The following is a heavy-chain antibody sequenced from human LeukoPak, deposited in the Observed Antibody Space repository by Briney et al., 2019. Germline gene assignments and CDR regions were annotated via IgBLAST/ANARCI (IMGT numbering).Heavy chain of an antibody. Sequence: PSETLSLTCSVSGDSISSSSWTWIRQSPGKGLESLGYIANNGNAKYKSSFEGRVTMSVDTSKSQFSLTLSSVTAADTAVYYCARRIFSAQFRPLLSSYMDVWGKGTAVIVSS. CDR3: ARRIFSAQFRPLLSSYMDV. D-gene: IGHD2/OR15-2a*01. CDR2: IANNGNA. CDR1: GDSISSSS. V-gene: IGHV4-59*08. J-gene: IGHJ6*03.